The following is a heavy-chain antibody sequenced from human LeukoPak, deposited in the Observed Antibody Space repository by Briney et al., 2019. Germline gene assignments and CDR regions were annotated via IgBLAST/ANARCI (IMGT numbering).Heavy chain of an antibody. Sequence: ASVKVSCKVSGYTLTDYSVHWVRQAPGKGLEWMGGFNPEDGETIYAQKFQGRVTMIEDTSTDTAYMELTSLRSDDTAVYYCAAGGTITTEFDFRGQGTLVTVSS. V-gene: IGHV1-24*01. D-gene: IGHD4-11*01. CDR1: GYTLTDYS. J-gene: IGHJ4*02. CDR3: AAGGTITTEFDF. CDR2: FNPEDGET.